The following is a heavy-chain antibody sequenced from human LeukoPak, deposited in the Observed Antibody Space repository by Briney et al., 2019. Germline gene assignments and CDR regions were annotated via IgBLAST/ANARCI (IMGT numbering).Heavy chain of an antibody. CDR2: IYPGDSDT. D-gene: IGHD2-15*01. V-gene: IGHV5-51*01. CDR1: GYSFTDYW. CDR3: ARWGGYCSGGNCYPLYYFDS. Sequence: GESLKISCKGSGYSFTDYWIGWVRQMPGKGLEWMGIIYPGDSDTRYGPSFQGQVTISADKSISTAYLQWNSLKASDTAMYYCARWGGYCSGGNCYPLYYFDSWGQGTLVNVPS. J-gene: IGHJ4*02.